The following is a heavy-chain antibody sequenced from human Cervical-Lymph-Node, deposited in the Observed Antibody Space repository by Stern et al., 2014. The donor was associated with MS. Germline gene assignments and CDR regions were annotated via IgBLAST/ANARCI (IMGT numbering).Heavy chain of an antibody. J-gene: IGHJ6*02. D-gene: IGHD6-19*01. Sequence: QVQLVESGAEVKKPGSSVKVSCKASGGTFSSYAISWVRQAPGQGLEWMGGIITIFCTANYAQKFQGRVTIAADESTSTAYMELSSLRAEDTAVYYCASRIAVAGDYYYVMDVWGQGTTVTVSS. CDR2: IITIFCTA. CDR3: ASRIAVAGDYYYVMDV. V-gene: IGHV1-69*01. CDR1: GGTFSSYA.